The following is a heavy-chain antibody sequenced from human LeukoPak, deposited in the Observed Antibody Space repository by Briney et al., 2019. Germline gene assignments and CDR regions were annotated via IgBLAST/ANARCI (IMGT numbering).Heavy chain of an antibody. Sequence: GGSLRLSCAAPGLTFSSYAMSWVRQAPGKGLEWVSAISGSGGSTYYADSVKGRFTISRDNSKNTLYLQMNSLRAEDTAVYYCAKCWIAVASPFDYWGQGTLVTVSS. J-gene: IGHJ4*02. V-gene: IGHV3-23*01. CDR3: AKCWIAVASPFDY. CDR1: GLTFSSYA. CDR2: ISGSGGST. D-gene: IGHD6-19*01.